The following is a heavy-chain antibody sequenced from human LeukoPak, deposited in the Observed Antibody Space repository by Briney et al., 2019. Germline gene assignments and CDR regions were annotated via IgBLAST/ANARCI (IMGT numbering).Heavy chain of an antibody. CDR3: ARDLNQETYYYGMDV. V-gene: IGHV1-69*13. D-gene: IGHD1-14*01. Sequence: ASVTVSCKASGYSFAGYYMYWVRQAPGQALERMGGIIPIVGTANYAQKFQGRVTITADESTSTAYMEVSSLRSEDTAVYYCARDLNQETYYYGMDVWGQGTTVTVSS. CDR1: GYSFAGYY. CDR2: IIPIVGTA. J-gene: IGHJ6*02.